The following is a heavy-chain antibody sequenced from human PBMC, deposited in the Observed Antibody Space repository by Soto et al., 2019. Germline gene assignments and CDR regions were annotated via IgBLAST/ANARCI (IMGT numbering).Heavy chain of an antibody. CDR2: VSHSGST. D-gene: IGHD3-16*01. Sequence: NPSETLSLTCTVSGGSIISHLWSWIRQPPGKGLEWIGYVSHSGSTTHNPSLKSRVTISLDTSKNQVSLQLRSVTAADTAVYYCAREGPLSGDAFDIWGRGTKVTVSS. CDR1: GGSIISHL. V-gene: IGHV4-59*11. CDR3: AREGPLSGDAFDI. J-gene: IGHJ3*02.